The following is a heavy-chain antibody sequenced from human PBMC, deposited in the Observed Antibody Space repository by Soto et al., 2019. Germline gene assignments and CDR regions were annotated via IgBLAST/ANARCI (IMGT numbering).Heavy chain of an antibody. D-gene: IGHD6-6*01. J-gene: IGHJ6*02. CDR3: ARSMYSTSAQLYYGMDV. CDR1: GYSIGSGYF. Sequence: PSETLSLTCAVSGYSIGSGYFWGWIRQPPGKGLEWIGSMYHSGITYYNLSLKSRVTISVDTSKNQLSLKLSSATAADTAVYYCARSMYSTSAQLYYGMDVWGQGTTVTVSS. CDR2: MYHSGIT. V-gene: IGHV4-38-2*01.